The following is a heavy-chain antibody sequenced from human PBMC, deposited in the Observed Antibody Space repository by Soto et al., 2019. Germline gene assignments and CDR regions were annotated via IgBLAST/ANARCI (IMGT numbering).Heavy chain of an antibody. CDR3: SQSGTGEYFQH. D-gene: IGHD1-26*01. CDR2: IIPIFGTA. CDR1: GGTFSSYA. Sequence: QVQLVQSGAEVKKPGSSVKVSCKAYGGTFSSYAISWVRQAHVQGLEWMGGIIPIFGTANYAQKFQGRVTITADESTSTAYMELSSLRSEDTALYYCSQSGTGEYFQHWGQGTLVTVSS. V-gene: IGHV1-69*01. J-gene: IGHJ1*01.